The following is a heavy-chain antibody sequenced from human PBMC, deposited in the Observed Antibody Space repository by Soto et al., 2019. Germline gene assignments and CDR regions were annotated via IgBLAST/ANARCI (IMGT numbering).Heavy chain of an antibody. J-gene: IGHJ4*02. D-gene: IGHD1-26*01. V-gene: IGHV3-23*01. CDR1: GFTFAGYA. CDR2: MSGSGAKT. CDR3: AKDRGSGNYGVLKDFEY. Sequence: EVQLLESGGGLVQPGGSLRLSCESSGFTFAGYAINWVRQAPGKGREWVSAMSGSGAKTFYADSVKGRFTISRDNSKNTVYLQMNSLRGDDTAIYFCAKDRGSGNYGVLKDFEYWGQGTLVTVSS.